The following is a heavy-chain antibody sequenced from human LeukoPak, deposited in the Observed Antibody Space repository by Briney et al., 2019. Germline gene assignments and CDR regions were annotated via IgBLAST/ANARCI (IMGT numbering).Heavy chain of an antibody. CDR2: ISSSSNTI. CDR1: GFTFSNYN. J-gene: IGHJ4*02. Sequence: GGSLRLSCAASGFTFSNYNMDWVRQAPGKGLEWVSYISSSSNTIYYADSVKGRFAISRDNAKNSLYLQMNSLRAEDTAVYYCATESGTYSGTCFDYWGQGNLVTVSS. D-gene: IGHD1-26*01. CDR3: ATESGTYSGTCFDY. V-gene: IGHV3-48*01.